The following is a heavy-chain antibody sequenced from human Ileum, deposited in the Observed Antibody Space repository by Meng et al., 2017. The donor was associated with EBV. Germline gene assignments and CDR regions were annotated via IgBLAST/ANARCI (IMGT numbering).Heavy chain of an antibody. CDR2: INPSEGT. D-gene: IGHD1-26*01. J-gene: IGHJ4*02. V-gene: IGHV4-34*01. CDR3: ARRGSYGGGCDY. CDR1: GGAFTDYY. Sequence: QDHLPQWGAVLVNPSETLSLPCAVYGGAFTDYYWTWIRQPPGKGLEWIGEINPSEGTNYNPSLKSRVTISVDTSKNQFSLKMNSLTAADTAIYYCARRGSYGGGCDYWGQGTLVTVSS.